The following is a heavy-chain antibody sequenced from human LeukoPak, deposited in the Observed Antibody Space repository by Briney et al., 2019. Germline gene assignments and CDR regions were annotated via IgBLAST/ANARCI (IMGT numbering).Heavy chain of an antibody. Sequence: GGSLRLSCAASGLTFSDYSMTWVRQAPGKGLFRVSGISAGGGSTYYADSVKGRFTISRDNSRNTLYLQMNSLRAEDTAVYYCARGPGAWPSHFDNWGQGTLVTVSS. J-gene: IGHJ4*02. CDR1: GLTFSDYS. CDR3: ARGPGAWPSHFDN. CDR2: ISAGGGST. D-gene: IGHD3-16*01. V-gene: IGHV3-23*01.